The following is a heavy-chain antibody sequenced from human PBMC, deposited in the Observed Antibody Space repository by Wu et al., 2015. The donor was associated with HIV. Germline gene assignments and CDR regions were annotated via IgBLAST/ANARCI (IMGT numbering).Heavy chain of an antibody. Sequence: QVQLVQSGAEMKKPGASVKVSCEASGYTFNIYYMHWVRQAPGQGLEWMGWINTNSGAAYYAQRFQGRVTMSRDTSIGTAYMELTGLRSDDTAIYYCARVSGTTARADYWGQGTLVTVSS. D-gene: IGHD1-1*01. CDR1: GYTFNIYY. J-gene: IGHJ4*02. V-gene: IGHV1-2*02. CDR2: INTNSGAA. CDR3: ARVSGTTARADY.